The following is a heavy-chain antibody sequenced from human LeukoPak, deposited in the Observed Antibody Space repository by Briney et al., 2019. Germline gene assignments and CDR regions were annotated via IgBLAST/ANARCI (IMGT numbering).Heavy chain of an antibody. CDR1: GFTFSSYS. D-gene: IGHD1-26*01. Sequence: GGSLRLSCAASGFTFSSYSMNWVRQAPGKGLEWVSYISSSSSTIYYADSVKGRFTISRDNAKSSLYLQMNSLRAEDTAVYYCYGRGSYYLFDYWGQGTLVTVSS. CDR3: YGRGSYYLFDY. J-gene: IGHJ4*02. CDR2: ISSSSSTI. V-gene: IGHV3-48*04.